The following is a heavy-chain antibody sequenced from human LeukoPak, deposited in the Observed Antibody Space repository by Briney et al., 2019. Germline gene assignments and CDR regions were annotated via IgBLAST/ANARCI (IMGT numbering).Heavy chain of an antibody. CDR3: ARVKKAEGYAMDV. CDR1: GFTFSDYY. D-gene: IGHD6-13*01. V-gene: IGHV3-11*06. CDR2: ISSSSSYT. J-gene: IGHJ6*02. Sequence: GGSLRLSCVVSGFTFSDYYMSWIRQAPGKGLKWVSYISSSSSYTNYADSVKGRFTVSRDNAENSLYLQMNSLRAEDTAVYYCARVKKAEGYAMDVWGQGTTVTVSS.